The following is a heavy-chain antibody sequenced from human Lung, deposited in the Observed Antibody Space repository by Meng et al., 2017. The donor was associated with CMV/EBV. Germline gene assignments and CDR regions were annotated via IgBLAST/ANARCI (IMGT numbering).Heavy chain of an antibody. CDR3: ARAESPYSSGWFSGFSYFDL. V-gene: IGHV3-53*01. Sequence: GESXKISCAASGFTVSNNYMSWVRQAPGKGLEWVSVIYSGGSTNYADSVKGRFTISRDNSKNTLYLQMHSLRAEDTAVYYCARAESPYSSGWFSGFSYFDLWGHGTLVTVSS. D-gene: IGHD6-19*01. J-gene: IGHJ2*01. CDR1: GFTVSNNY. CDR2: IYSGGST.